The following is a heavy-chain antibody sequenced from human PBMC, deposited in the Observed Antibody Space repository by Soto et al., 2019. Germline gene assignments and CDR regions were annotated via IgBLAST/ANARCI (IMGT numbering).Heavy chain of an antibody. CDR2: INGRSNYK. V-gene: IGHV3-21*02. J-gene: IGHJ4*02. CDR3: ARESEDLTSNFDY. CDR1: GFTLTTYT. Sequence: EVQLVESGGGLVAPGGSLRLSCVASGFTLTTYTMNWVRQAPGTGLEWVSSINGRSNYKYYSESVKGRFTISRDNAKNSLYLEMNSLRAEDTAVYYCARESEDLTSNFDYWGQGTLVTVSS.